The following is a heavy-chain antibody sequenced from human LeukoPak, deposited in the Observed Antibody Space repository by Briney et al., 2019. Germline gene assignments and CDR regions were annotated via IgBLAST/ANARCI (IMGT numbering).Heavy chain of an antibody. D-gene: IGHD1-1*01. CDR3: ARATQLAFDI. J-gene: IGHJ3*02. V-gene: IGHV4-59*02. Sequence: SETLSLTCTVSGGSVSSYYWSWIRQPPGKGLEWIGYMYYSGSANYNPSLKSRVTISIDTSKNQFSLKLSSVTAADTAVYYCARATQLAFDIWGQGTMVTVSS. CDR2: MYYSGSA. CDR1: GGSVSSYY.